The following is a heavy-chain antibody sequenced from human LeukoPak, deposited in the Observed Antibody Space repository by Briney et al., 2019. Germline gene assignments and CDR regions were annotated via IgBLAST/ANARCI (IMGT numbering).Heavy chain of an antibody. D-gene: IGHD6-19*01. Sequence: GRSLRLSCAASGFTFSSYGMHWVRQAPGKGLEWVALISYDGSNKYYADSVKGRFTISRDNSKNTPYLQMNSLRAEDTAVYYCAKGGSGWYLGDYWGQGTLVTVSS. CDR3: AKGGSGWYLGDY. CDR2: ISYDGSNK. J-gene: IGHJ4*02. CDR1: GFTFSSYG. V-gene: IGHV3-30*18.